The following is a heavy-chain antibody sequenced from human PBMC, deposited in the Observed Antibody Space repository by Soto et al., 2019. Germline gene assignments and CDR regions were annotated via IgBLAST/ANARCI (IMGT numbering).Heavy chain of an antibody. CDR1: GFTFSRYS. J-gene: IGHJ4*02. V-gene: IGHV3-21*01. CDR2: ISSTTNYI. CDR3: ARGSEDLTSNFDY. Sequence: GGSLRLSCAASGFTFSRYSMNWVRQAPGKGLEWVSSISSTTNYIYYADSMKGRFTVSRDNAKNSVYLDMNSLSAEDTAVYYCARGSEDLTSNFDYWGQGTLVTSPQ.